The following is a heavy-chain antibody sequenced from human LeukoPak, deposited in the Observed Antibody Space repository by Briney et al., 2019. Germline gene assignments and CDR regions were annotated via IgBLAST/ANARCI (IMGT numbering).Heavy chain of an antibody. CDR2: IIPIFGTA. CDR3: ARVRAEYQLPDNYYYYMDV. CDR1: GGTFSSYA. D-gene: IGHD2-2*01. V-gene: IGHV1-69*13. Sequence: ASVKVSCKASGGTFSSYAISWVRQAPGQGLEWMGGIIPIFGTANYAQKFQGRVTITADESTSTAYMELSSLRSEDTAVYYCARVRAEYQLPDNYYYYMDVWGKGTTVTISS. J-gene: IGHJ6*03.